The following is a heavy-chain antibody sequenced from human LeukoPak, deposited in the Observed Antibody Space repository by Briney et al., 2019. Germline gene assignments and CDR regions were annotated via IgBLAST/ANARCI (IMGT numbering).Heavy chain of an antibody. V-gene: IGHV3-7*01. CDR3: ARVKGVPAAHHFDY. CDR1: GFTFSSYW. D-gene: IGHD2-2*01. Sequence: GGSLRLFCAASGFTFSSYWMSWVRQAPGKGLEWVANIKQDGSEKYYVDSVKGRFTISRDNAKNSLYLQMNSLRAEDTAVYYCARVKGVPAAHHFDYWGQGTLVTVSS. CDR2: IKQDGSEK. J-gene: IGHJ4*02.